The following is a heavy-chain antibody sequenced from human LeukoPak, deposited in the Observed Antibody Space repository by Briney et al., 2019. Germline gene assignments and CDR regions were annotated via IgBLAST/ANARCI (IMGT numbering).Heavy chain of an antibody. CDR1: GYSFTNYW. CDR3: ASGAYCGGDCYSGAFHI. V-gene: IGHV5-51*01. D-gene: IGHD2-21*02. CDR2: IYPGDSDT. J-gene: IGHJ3*02. Sequence: GESLKISCKGSGYSFTNYWIGWVRQMPGKGLEWMGIIYPGDSDTRYSPSLQGQVTISADKSISTAYLQWRSLKASDTAMYYCASGAYCGGDCYSGAFHIWGQGTMVTVSS.